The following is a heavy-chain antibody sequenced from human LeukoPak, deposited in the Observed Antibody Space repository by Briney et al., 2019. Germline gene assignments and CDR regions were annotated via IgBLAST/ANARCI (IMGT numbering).Heavy chain of an antibody. J-gene: IGHJ4*02. D-gene: IGHD3-10*01. Sequence: GGSLRLSWAASEFTFSSDDMHWVRQATRKGLEWVSTIGTAGDTYYPGSVKGRFTISRDNGKNSLYLQMNSLRAGDTAVYYCARGPFFMVRGVIYFDYWGQGTLVTVSS. CDR2: IGTAGDT. CDR3: ARGPFFMVRGVIYFDY. CDR1: EFTFSSDD. V-gene: IGHV3-13*01.